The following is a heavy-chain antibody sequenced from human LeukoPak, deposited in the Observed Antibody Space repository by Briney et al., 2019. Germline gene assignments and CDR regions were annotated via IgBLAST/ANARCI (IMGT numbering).Heavy chain of an antibody. J-gene: IGHJ4*02. CDR2: TYYRSRWYD. CDR1: GDSVSSNGAA. Sequence: SQTLSLTCAISGDSVSSNGAAWIWIRQSPSRGLEWLGRTYYRSRWYDDYADSVKSRITIIPGTSKNQFSLQLNSVTPEDTAVYYCARDLRIAAAGIYYFDSWGQGTLVTVSS. CDR3: ARDLRIAAAGIYYFDS. D-gene: IGHD6-13*01. V-gene: IGHV6-1*01.